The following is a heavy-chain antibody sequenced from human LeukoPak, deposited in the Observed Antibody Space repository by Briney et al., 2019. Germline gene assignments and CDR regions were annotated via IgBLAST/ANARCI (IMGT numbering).Heavy chain of an antibody. V-gene: IGHV5-51*01. D-gene: IGHD3-10*01. J-gene: IGHJ6*04. CDR3: ARHEHGSGSYLGNHYGMDV. CDR1: GYSFTSYW. Sequence: GESLKISCKGSGYSFTSYWIGWVRQMPGKGLEWMGIIYPGDSDTRYSPSFQGQVTISADESISTAYLQWSSLKASDTAMYYCARHEHGSGSYLGNHYGMDVWGKGTTVTVSS. CDR2: IYPGDSDT.